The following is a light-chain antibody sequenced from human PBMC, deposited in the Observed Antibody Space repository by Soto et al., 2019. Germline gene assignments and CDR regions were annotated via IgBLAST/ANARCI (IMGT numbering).Light chain of an antibody. Sequence: QAVVTQEPSLTVSPGGTVTLTCGSSTGAVTSGHYPYWFQQKPGQAPRTLIYDTSNKHSWTPARFSGSLLGGEAALTLSGAQPEDEAEYYCLLSYSGALVVFGGGTKLTVL. V-gene: IGLV7-46*01. CDR2: DTS. CDR3: LLSYSGALVV. J-gene: IGLJ2*01. CDR1: TGAVTSGHY.